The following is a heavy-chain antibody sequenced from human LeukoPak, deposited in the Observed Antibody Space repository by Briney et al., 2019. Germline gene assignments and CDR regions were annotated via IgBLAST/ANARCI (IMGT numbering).Heavy chain of an antibody. D-gene: IGHD3-10*01. Sequence: SETLSLTCAVSGGSISSGGYSWSWIRQPPGKGLEWIGYIYHSGSTYYNPSLKSRVTISVDRSKNQFSLKLSSVTAADTAVYYCARELLWFGEFDPWGQGTLVTVSS. V-gene: IGHV4-30-2*01. J-gene: IGHJ5*02. CDR2: IYHSGST. CDR1: GGSISSGGYS. CDR3: ARELLWFGEFDP.